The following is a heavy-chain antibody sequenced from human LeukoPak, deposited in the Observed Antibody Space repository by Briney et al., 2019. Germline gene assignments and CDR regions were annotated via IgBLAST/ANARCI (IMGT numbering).Heavy chain of an antibody. D-gene: IGHD1-7*01. CDR1: GGSFSGYY. J-gene: IGHJ4*02. CDR3: ARGSRELYYFDH. Sequence: SETLSLTCAVYGGSFSGYYWSWIRQPPGKGLEWIGEINHSGSTNYNPSLKSRVSISVDSSKNQFSLKLSSVTAADTAVYYCARGSRELYYFDHWGQGTLVTVSS. V-gene: IGHV4-34*01. CDR2: INHSGST.